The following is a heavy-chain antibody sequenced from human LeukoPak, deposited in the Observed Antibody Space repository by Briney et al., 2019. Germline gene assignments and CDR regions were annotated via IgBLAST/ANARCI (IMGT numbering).Heavy chain of an antibody. J-gene: IGHJ4*02. CDR3: ARIPRIVGASPPDY. D-gene: IGHD1-26*01. V-gene: IGHV3-21*01. CDR2: ISSSSSYI. CDR1: GFTFSSYS. Sequence: GGSLRLSCAASGFTFSSYSMNWVRQAPGKGLEWVSSISSSSSYIYYADSVKGRFTISRDNAKNSLYLQMNSLRAEDTTVYYCARIPRIVGASPPDYWGQGTLVTVSS.